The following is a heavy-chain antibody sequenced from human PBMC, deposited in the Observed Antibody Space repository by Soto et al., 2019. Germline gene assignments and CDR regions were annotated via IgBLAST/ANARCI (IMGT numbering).Heavy chain of an antibody. Sequence: GASVKVSCKASGYTFTSYGIGWVRQAPGQGLEWMGWISAYNGNTNYAQKLQGRVTMTTDTSTSTAYMELRSLRSDDTAVYYCARDKEGDCTNGVCSASYYYYGMDVWGQGTTVTVSS. J-gene: IGHJ6*02. CDR2: ISAYNGNT. CDR3: ARDKEGDCTNGVCSASYYYYGMDV. D-gene: IGHD2-8*01. CDR1: GYTFTSYG. V-gene: IGHV1-18*01.